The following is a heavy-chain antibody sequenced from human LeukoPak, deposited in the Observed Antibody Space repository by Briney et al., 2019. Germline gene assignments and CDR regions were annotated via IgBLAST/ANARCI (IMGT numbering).Heavy chain of an antibody. V-gene: IGHV3-7*01. CDR3: AKDLRALVVTTMVCGY. J-gene: IGHJ4*02. D-gene: IGHD2-21*02. CDR1: GFTFSSYW. Sequence: GGSLRLSCAASGFTFSSYWMSWVRQAPGKGLEWVANIKQDGSEKYYVDSVKGRFTISRDNAKNSLYLQMNSLRAEDTAVYYCAKDLRALVVTTMVCGYWGRGTLVTVSS. CDR2: IKQDGSEK.